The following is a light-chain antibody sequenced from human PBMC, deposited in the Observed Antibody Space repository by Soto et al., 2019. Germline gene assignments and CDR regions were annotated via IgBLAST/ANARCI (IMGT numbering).Light chain of an antibody. CDR2: AAS. CDR1: QGIGSW. Sequence: DIPMTQSPSSLSASVGDRVSITCRASQGIGSWAAWYQQKPGKGPKSLIFAASSLESGVSSRFSASGSGTDFTLTIDSLHPEDSATYYCQQYHTYPLSFGGGTKVEIK. J-gene: IGKJ4*01. CDR3: QQYHTYPLS. V-gene: IGKV1D-16*01.